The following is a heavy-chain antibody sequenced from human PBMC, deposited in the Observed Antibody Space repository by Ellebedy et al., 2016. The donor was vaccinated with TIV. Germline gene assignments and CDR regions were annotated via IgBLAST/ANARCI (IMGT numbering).Heavy chain of an antibody. CDR3: AKDRTPGDGYWVFDF. J-gene: IGHJ4*02. V-gene: IGHV3-23*01. D-gene: IGHD5-18*01. Sequence: GESLKISCAASGFSFSSYAMSWVRQAPGKGLEWVSGIVGSGGSRYADSVKGRFTISRDNSKSTLDLQMSSLRAEDPAVYYCAKDRTPGDGYWVFDFWGQGTLVTVST. CDR2: IVGSGGSR. CDR1: GFSFSSYA.